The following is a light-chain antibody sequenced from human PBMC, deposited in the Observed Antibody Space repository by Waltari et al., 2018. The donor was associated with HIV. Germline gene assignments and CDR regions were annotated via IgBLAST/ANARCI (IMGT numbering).Light chain of an antibody. J-gene: IGLJ2*01. CDR2: DVI. CDR3: SSYGGVASYLI. CDR1: SSDIGAYDY. V-gene: IGLV2-11*01. Sequence: HSALTQPRSVSGSPGQSVTISCTGTSSDIGAYDYVSWFQKFPGRAPKLLIFDVIRRASGVPDRFSGFKSGDTASLTISGLQPDDESDYFCSSYGGVASYLIFGGGTTLTVL.